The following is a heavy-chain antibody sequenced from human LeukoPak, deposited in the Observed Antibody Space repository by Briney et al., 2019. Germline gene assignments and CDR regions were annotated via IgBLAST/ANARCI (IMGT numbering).Heavy chain of an antibody. J-gene: IGHJ6*03. V-gene: IGHV1-69*06. CDR2: IIPIFGTA. D-gene: IGHD1-26*01. Sequence: SVKVSCKASGYTFTSYDINWVRQAPGQGLEWMGGIIPIFGTANYAQKFQGRVTITADKSTSTAYMELSSLRSEDTAVYYCARESGSYYYYYMDVWGKGTTVTVSS. CDR3: ARESGSYYYYYMDV. CDR1: GYTFTSYD.